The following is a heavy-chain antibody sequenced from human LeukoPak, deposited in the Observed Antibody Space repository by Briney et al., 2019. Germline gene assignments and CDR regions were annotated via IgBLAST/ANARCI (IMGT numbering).Heavy chain of an antibody. CDR1: GYSISSGYS. CDR2: IYHSGST. J-gene: IGHJ4*02. V-gene: IGHV4-38-2*02. CDR3: ARSFGSPTYYFDY. Sequence: PSETLSLTCTVSGYSISSGYSWGWIRQPPGKGLEWIGSIYHSGSTYYNPSLKSRVTISVDTSKNQFSLKLSSVTAADTAVYYCARSFGSPTYYFDYWGQGTLVTVSS. D-gene: IGHD3-10*01.